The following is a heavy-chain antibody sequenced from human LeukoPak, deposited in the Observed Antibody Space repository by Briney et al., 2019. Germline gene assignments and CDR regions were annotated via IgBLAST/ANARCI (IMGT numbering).Heavy chain of an antibody. V-gene: IGHV3-64*01. CDR2: ISTDGSGT. Sequence: GGSLRLSCAASGFTFGIFAMYWVRQAPGKGLEYVSAISTDGSGTYYANSVKGRFTISRDNSKNTLYLQMGSLRAEDMAVYYCTRWGSTSCYDYWGQGTLVTVSS. CDR1: GFTFGIFA. CDR3: TRWGSTSCYDY. D-gene: IGHD2-2*01. J-gene: IGHJ4*02.